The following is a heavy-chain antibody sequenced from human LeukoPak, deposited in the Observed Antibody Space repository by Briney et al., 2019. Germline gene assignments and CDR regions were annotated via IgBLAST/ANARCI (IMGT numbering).Heavy chain of an antibody. V-gene: IGHV3-7*03. J-gene: IGHJ4*02. CDR3: AKDRNSNWYRYFEY. CDR2: IKPDGSEK. CDR1: GFTFGSSW. Sequence: GGSLRLSCVVSGFTFGSSWMSWVRQAPGKGLEWVTNIKPDGSEKYYVDSVKGRFTISRDNSRNSLYLDINNLRTEDTAIYYCAKDRNSNWYRYFEYWGQGTLITVSS. D-gene: IGHD4-11*01.